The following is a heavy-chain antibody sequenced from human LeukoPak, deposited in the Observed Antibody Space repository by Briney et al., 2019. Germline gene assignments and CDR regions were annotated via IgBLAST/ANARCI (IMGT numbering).Heavy chain of an antibody. J-gene: IGHJ5*02. CDR1: GLTFSSYA. D-gene: IGHD6-13*01. CDR3: AKAPDHRAPNGYFDL. Sequence: GGSLRLSCAVSGLTFSSYAMSWVRQAPGKGLEWVSGISGNGDSTHYAESVKGRFTISRDNSKNTPFLQMNSLRAEDTAVYYCAKAPDHRAPNGYFDLWGQGTLVTVSS. V-gene: IGHV3-23*01. CDR2: ISGNGDST.